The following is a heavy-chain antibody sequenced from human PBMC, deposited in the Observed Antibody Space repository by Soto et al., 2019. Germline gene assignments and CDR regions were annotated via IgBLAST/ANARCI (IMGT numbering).Heavy chain of an antibody. V-gene: IGHV4-31*03. CDR2: IYYSGSA. Sequence: PSETLSLTCTVSGGSVSSGSYYWSWIRQPPGKGLEWIGYIYYSGSAYYNPSLKSRVAISVDTSKNQISLEMRSVTAADTAIYYCARDSETGHWFDPWGQGALVTVSS. CDR3: ARDSETGHWFDP. CDR1: GGSVSSGSYY. J-gene: IGHJ5*02.